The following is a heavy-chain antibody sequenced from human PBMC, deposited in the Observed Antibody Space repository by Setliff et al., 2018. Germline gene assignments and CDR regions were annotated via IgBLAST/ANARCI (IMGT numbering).Heavy chain of an antibody. CDR3: ARDGPHCVTSSCPGAWFDP. Sequence: PSETLSLTCTVSGGSIRSYYWSWIRQPPEKGLEWIGEISHSGNTNYNPSFKSRVTISLDTSKNQFSLKLSSVTAADTAVYYCARDGPHCVTSSCPGAWFDPWGQGILVTVSS. D-gene: IGHD2-2*01. CDR1: GGSIRSYY. V-gene: IGHV4-34*01. J-gene: IGHJ5*02. CDR2: ISHSGNT.